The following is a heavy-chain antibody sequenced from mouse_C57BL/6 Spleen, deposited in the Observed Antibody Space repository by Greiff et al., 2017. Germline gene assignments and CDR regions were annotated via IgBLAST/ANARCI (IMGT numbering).Heavy chain of an antibody. J-gene: IGHJ1*03. CDR1: GFTFSDFY. D-gene: IGHD2-2*01. CDR3: ARDAPFYGYDGHGWYFDV. CDR2: SRNKANDYTT. V-gene: IGHV7-1*01. Sequence: VQLMESGGGLVQSGRSLRLSCATSGFTFSDFYMEWVRQAPGKGLEWIAASRNKANDYTTEYSASVKGRFIVSRDTSQSILYLQMNALRAEDTAIYYCARDAPFYGYDGHGWYFDVWGTGTTVTVSS.